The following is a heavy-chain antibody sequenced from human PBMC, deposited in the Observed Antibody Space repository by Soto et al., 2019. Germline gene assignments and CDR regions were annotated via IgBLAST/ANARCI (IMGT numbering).Heavy chain of an antibody. V-gene: IGHV4-61*01. CDR2: NYYSGRT. CDR3: AREISAAGYFDY. D-gene: IGHD6-13*01. CDR1: GGSVSSGSYY. Sequence: PSETLSLTCTVSGGSVSSGSYYWSWIRQPPGKGLEWIGYNYYSGRTNYNPSLKSRVTISVDTSKNLFSLKLSSVTAADTAVYYGAREISAAGYFDYWGQGTLVTVSS. J-gene: IGHJ4*02.